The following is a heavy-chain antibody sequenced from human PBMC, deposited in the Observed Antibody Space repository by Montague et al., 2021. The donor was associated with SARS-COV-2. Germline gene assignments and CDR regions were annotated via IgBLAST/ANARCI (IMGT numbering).Heavy chain of an antibody. CDR2: ISSSSSYI. V-gene: IGHV3-21*01. J-gene: IGHJ6*02. Sequence: SLRLSCAASGFTFSSYSMNWVRQAPGKGLEWVSSISSSSSYIYYXXSVKGRFTISRDNAKNSLYLQMNSLRAEDTAVYYCARGYDFWSGGYYYYYGMDVWGQGTTVTVSS. D-gene: IGHD3-3*01. CDR3: ARGYDFWSGGYYYYYGMDV. CDR1: GFTFSSYS.